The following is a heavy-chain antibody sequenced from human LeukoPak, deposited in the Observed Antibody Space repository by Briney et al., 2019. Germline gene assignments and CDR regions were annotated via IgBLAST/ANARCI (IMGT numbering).Heavy chain of an antibody. CDR3: AREIAAAGTGY. V-gene: IGHV4-34*01. Sequence: SETLSLTCAVYGGSFSGYYWSWIRQPPGKGLEWIGEINHSGSTNYNPSLKSRVTISVDTSKNQFSLKLSSVTAADTAVYYCAREIAAAGTGYWGQGTLGTVSA. CDR1: GGSFSGYY. CDR2: INHSGST. J-gene: IGHJ4*02. D-gene: IGHD6-13*01.